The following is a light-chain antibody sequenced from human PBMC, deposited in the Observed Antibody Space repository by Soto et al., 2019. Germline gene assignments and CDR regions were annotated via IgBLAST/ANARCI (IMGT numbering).Light chain of an antibody. J-gene: IGKJ1*01. CDR1: ESIRTW. CDR3: QQYNNYPRT. CDR2: GAS. V-gene: IGKV1-5*01. Sequence: DILMTQSPSTLSASIGDRVTLTCRASESIRTWLAWYQHKPGQAPKFLIYGASSLATGVPARFSGSGSGTEVTLTIISLQPDDVSTYYCQQYNNYPRTFGQGTKVDIK.